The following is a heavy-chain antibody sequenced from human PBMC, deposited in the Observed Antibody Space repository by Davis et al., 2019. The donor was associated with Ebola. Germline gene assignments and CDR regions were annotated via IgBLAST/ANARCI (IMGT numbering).Heavy chain of an antibody. J-gene: IGHJ6*02. CDR3: TTEHITIFGPYYYGMDV. D-gene: IGHD3-3*01. Sequence: PGGSLRLSCAASGFTFSSYGMHWVRQAPGKGLEWVGRIKSKTDGGTTDYAAPVKGRFTISRDDSKNTLYLQMNSLKTEDTAVYYCTTEHITIFGPYYYGMDVWGQGTTVTVSS. V-gene: IGHV3-15*01. CDR2: IKSKTDGGTT. CDR1: GFTFSSYG.